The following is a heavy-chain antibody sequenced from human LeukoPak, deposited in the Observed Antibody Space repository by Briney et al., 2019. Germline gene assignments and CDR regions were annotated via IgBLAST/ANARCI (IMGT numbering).Heavy chain of an antibody. D-gene: IGHD3-16*01. CDR3: AKLVWGRNVFDI. J-gene: IGHJ3*02. V-gene: IGHV3-30*18. CDR1: GFTFSSYG. Sequence: GGSLRLSCAASGFTFSSYGMHWVRQAPGKGLEWVAVISYDGSNKYYADSVKGRFTISRDNSKNTLYLQMNSLRAEDTAVYYFAKLVWGRNVFDIGGQGKMATVFS. CDR2: ISYDGSNK.